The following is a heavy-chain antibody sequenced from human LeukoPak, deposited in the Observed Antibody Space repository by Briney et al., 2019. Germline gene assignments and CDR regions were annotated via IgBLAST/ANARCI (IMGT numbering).Heavy chain of an antibody. J-gene: IGHJ5*02. CDR3: AKGLNGNWFDP. CDR1: GFTFTTYG. CDR2: ISSDGSAK. V-gene: IGHV3-30*18. Sequence: GGSLRLSCAASGFTFTTYGMHWVRQAPGKGLEWVATISSDGSAKCYADSVQGRFTISRDNSKSTLDLQMNSLRLDDTAVYYCAKGLNGNWFDPWGQGTLVIVSS.